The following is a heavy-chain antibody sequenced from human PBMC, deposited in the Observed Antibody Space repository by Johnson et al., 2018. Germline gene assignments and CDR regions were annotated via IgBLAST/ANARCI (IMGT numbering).Heavy chain of an antibody. V-gene: IGHV3-9*01. CDR2: IRWNSGSI. CDR1: GFTFDDYA. CDR3: DKAPVGWLGDVAAYFQH. Sequence: VQLVQSGGGLVQPGRSLRLSCAASGFTFDDYAMHWVRQAPGKGLEWVSGIRWNSGSIGYADSVEGRTTISRDNAKNSHDLQMNSLRPADTALYYCDKAPVGWLGDVAAYFQHCGQGALVTDSS. J-gene: IGHJ1*01. D-gene: IGHD3-3*01.